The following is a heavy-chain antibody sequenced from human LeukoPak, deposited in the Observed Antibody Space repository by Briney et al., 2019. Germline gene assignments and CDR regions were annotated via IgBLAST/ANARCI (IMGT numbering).Heavy chain of an antibody. Sequence: PGGSLRLSCIASGFTFSSYSMHWVRQAPGKGLEWVSVIGSDASITYYAYFVKGRFTISRDNANNSLYLQMKSLRAEETALYYCAKDIWGKQQLDLNGGDWGQGTLVTVSS. CDR3: AKDIWGKQQLDLNGGD. V-gene: IGHV3-30*04. J-gene: IGHJ4*02. D-gene: IGHD6-13*01. CDR1: GFTFSSYS. CDR2: IGSDASIT.